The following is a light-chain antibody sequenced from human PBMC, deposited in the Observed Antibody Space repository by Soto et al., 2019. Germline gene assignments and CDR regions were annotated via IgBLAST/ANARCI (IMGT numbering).Light chain of an antibody. J-gene: IGKJ3*01. V-gene: IGKV2-28*01. CDR1: QSLLHSNGYNY. Sequence: DIVMTQSPLSLPVTPGEPASISCRSSQSLLHSNGYNYLDWYLQKPGQSPQLLIFLGSNRASGVPDRFSGSGSGTDFTLKISRVEAEDVGVYYCMQALQTPWTFGPGTKADIK. CDR2: LGS. CDR3: MQALQTPWT.